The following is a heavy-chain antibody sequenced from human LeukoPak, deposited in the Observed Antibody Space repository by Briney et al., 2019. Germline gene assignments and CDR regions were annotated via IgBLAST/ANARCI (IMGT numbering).Heavy chain of an antibody. CDR2: IIPIFGTA. J-gene: IGHJ4*02. V-gene: IGHV1-69*05. CDR3: ARDAF. CDR1: GYTFTGYY. D-gene: IGHD3-16*01. Sequence: SVKVSCKASGYTFTGYYMHWVRQAPGQGLEWMGGIIPIFGTANYAQKFQGRVTITTDESTSTAYMELSGLRSEDTAVYYCARDAFWGQGNLVSVSS.